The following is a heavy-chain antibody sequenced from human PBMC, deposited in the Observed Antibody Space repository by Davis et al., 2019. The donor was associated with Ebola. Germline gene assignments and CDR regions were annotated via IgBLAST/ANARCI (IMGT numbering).Heavy chain of an antibody. Sequence: PGGSLRLSCAASGFTFSSYGMHWVRQAPGKGLEWVAFIRYDGSNKYYADSVKGRFTISRDNSKNTLYLQMNSLRAEDTAVYYCAKPSSPHCSGGSCSTHAFDYWGQGTLVTVSS. CDR3: AKPSSPHCSGGSCSTHAFDY. J-gene: IGHJ4*02. V-gene: IGHV3-30*02. D-gene: IGHD2-15*01. CDR1: GFTFSSYG. CDR2: IRYDGSNK.